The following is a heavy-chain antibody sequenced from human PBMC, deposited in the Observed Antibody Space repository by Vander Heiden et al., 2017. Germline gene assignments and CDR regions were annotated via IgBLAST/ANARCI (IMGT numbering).Heavy chain of an antibody. Sequence: QITLKDSVPTLVKPTQTLTLTCTFSGFSLSTSGVGVGWIRQPPGKALEWLALIYWDDDKRYSPSLKSRLTITKDTSKNQVVLTMTNMDPVDTATYYCAHGVRFLGVMDWFDPWGQGTLVTVSS. V-gene: IGHV2-5*02. CDR3: AHGVRFLGVMDWFDP. J-gene: IGHJ5*02. CDR2: IYWDDDK. CDR1: GFSLSTSGVG. D-gene: IGHD3-3*01.